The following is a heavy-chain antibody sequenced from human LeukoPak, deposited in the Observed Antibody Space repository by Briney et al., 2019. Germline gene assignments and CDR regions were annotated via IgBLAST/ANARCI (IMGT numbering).Heavy chain of an antibody. CDR3: ARKTYYYGSGSSNWFDP. D-gene: IGHD3-10*01. Sequence: ASVKVSCKASGYTFNSYGISWVRQAPGQGLEWMGWISTYNGYTNYAQKLQGRVTMTTDTSTSTAYMELRSLRSDDTAVYYCARKTYYYGSGSSNWFDPWGQGTLVTVSS. CDR1: GYTFNSYG. CDR2: ISTYNGYT. J-gene: IGHJ5*02. V-gene: IGHV1-18*01.